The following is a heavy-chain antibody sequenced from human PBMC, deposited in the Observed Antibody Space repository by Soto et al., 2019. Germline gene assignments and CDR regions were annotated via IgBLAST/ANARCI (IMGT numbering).Heavy chain of an antibody. V-gene: IGHV1-3*01. CDR2: IHAGNGNT. CDR3: ASQNYYDSQWRAFDI. J-gene: IGHJ3*02. Sequence: ASVKVSCKASGYTFTSYGISWVRQAPGQGLEWMGWIHAGNGNTKYSQKFQDRVTITRDTSASTAYMELSSLRSEDTAVYYCASQNYYDSQWRAFDIWGQGTMVTVSS. CDR1: GYTFTSYG. D-gene: IGHD3-22*01.